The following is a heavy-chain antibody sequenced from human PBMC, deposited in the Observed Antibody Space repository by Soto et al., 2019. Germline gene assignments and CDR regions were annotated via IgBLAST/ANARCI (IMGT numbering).Heavy chain of an antibody. V-gene: IGHV3-23*01. CDR1: GFTFSSYA. CDR2: ISGGTSST. CDR3: AKERWAAAGTPTLDY. D-gene: IGHD6-13*01. J-gene: IGHJ4*02. Sequence: EVQLLESGGGLVQPGGSLRLSCAASGFTFSSYAMSWVRQGPGKGLEWVSAISGGTSSTYYADSVKGRFTISRDNSKNTLYLLMNSLRAEDTAVYYCAKERWAAAGTPTLDYWGQGTLVTLSS.